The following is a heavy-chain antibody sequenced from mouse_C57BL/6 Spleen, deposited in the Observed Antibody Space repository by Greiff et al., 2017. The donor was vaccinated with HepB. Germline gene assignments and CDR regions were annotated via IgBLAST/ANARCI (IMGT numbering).Heavy chain of an antibody. D-gene: IGHD1-1*01. CDR3: AVYYYGTPFAY. CDR1: GFSLTSYG. V-gene: IGHV2-2*01. Sequence: VQLQQSGPGLVQPSQSLSITCTVSGFSLTSYGVHWVRQSPGKGLEWLGVIWSGGSTDYNAALISRLSISKDNSKSQVFFKMNSLQADDTAIYYCAVYYYGTPFAYWGQGTLVTVSA. CDR2: IWSGGST. J-gene: IGHJ3*01.